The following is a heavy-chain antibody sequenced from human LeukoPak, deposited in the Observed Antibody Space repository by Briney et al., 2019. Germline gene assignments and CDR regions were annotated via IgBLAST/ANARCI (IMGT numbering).Heavy chain of an antibody. D-gene: IGHD3-16*01. J-gene: IGHJ3*02. CDR2: ISSGSSYI. Sequence: GGSLRLSCAASGFTFSSYSMNWVRQAPGKGLEWVSSISSGSSYIYYADSVKGRFTISRDNGKNSLYLQMNSLRAEDTAVYYCAREEVNGYGAFDIWGQGTMVTVSS. V-gene: IGHV3-21*04. CDR1: GFTFSSYS. CDR3: AREEVNGYGAFDI.